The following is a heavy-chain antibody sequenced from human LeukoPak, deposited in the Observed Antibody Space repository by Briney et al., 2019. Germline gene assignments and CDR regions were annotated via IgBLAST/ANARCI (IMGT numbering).Heavy chain of an antibody. D-gene: IGHD1-1*01. CDR1: GFTFSSIE. CDR3: ARSTTTSLFDY. J-gene: IGHJ4*02. CDR2: ITSDGSTM. Sequence: PGASLRLSCAAPGFTFSSIEMNWVRQAPGKGLEWASFITSDGSTMFYGDSVKGRFTISRDNAKNSLYLQMNSLRAEDTAVYYCARSTTTSLFDYWGQGTLVAVSS. V-gene: IGHV3-48*03.